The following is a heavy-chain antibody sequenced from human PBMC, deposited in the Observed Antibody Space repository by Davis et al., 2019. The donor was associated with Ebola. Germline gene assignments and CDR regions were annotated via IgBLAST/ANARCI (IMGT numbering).Heavy chain of an antibody. CDR1: GGSISSYY. Sequence: PSETLSLTCTVSGGSISSYYWSWIRQPPGKGLEWIGYIYYSGSTNYNPSLKSRVTISVDTSKNQFSLKLSSVTAADTAVYYCARHFGSGRNTWFDPWGQGTLVTVSS. D-gene: IGHD3-10*01. V-gene: IGHV4-59*08. CDR2: IYYSGST. CDR3: ARHFGSGRNTWFDP. J-gene: IGHJ5*02.